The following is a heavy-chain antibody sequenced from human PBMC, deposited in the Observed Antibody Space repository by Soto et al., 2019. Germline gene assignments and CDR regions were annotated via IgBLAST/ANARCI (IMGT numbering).Heavy chain of an antibody. CDR1: GGSISSSSYY. Sequence: PSETLSLTCTVSGGSISSSSYYWGWIRQPPGKGLEWIGSIYYSGSTYYNPSLKSRVTISVDTSKNQFSLKLSSVTAADTAVYYCARPAWGGDTKAYYYGMDVWGQGTTVTVSS. V-gene: IGHV4-39*01. J-gene: IGHJ6*02. D-gene: IGHD1-26*01. CDR3: ARPAWGGDTKAYYYGMDV. CDR2: IYYSGST.